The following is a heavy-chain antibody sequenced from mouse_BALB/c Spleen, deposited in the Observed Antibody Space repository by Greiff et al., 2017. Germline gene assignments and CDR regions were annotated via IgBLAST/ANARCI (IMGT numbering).Heavy chain of an antibody. D-gene: IGHD2-3*01. Sequence: EVQRVESGGGLVQPGGSRKLSCAASGFTFSSFGMHWVRQAPEKGLEWVAYISSGSSTIYYADTVKGRFTISRDNPKNTLFLQMTSLRSEDTAMYYCARDDGYYKGYWGQGTSVTVSS. J-gene: IGHJ4*01. CDR2: ISSGSSTI. CDR3: ARDDGYYKGY. CDR1: GFTFSSFG. V-gene: IGHV5-17*02.